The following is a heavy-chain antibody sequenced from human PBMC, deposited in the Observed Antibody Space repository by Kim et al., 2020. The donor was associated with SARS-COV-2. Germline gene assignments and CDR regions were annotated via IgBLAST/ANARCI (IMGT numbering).Heavy chain of an antibody. CDR1: GGSISGHTYY. CDR3: ARLGKYPLPQEF. V-gene: IGHV4-39*01. J-gene: IGHJ4*02. D-gene: IGHD1-26*01. CDR2: IYYSGST. Sequence: SETLSLTCTVSGGSISGHTYYWGWIRQPPGKGLEWLVSIYYSGSTYYNPSLRSRVTLSVDTSKNQFSLKLTSVTAADTAVFYCARLGKYPLPQEFWGQGT.